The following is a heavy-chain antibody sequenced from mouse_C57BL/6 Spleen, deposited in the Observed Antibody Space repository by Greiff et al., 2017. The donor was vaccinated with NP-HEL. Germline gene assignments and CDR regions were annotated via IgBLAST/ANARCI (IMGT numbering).Heavy chain of an antibody. V-gene: IGHV5-4*01. CDR1: GFTFSSYA. J-gene: IGHJ2*01. Sequence: EVHLVESGGGLVKPGGSLKLSCAASGFTFSSYAMSWVRQTPEKRLEWVATISDGGSYTYYPDNVKGRFTISRDNAKNNLYLQMSHLKSEDTAMYYCARDNYGSFDYWGQGTTLTVSS. CDR2: ISDGGSYT. D-gene: IGHD1-1*01. CDR3: ARDNYGSFDY.